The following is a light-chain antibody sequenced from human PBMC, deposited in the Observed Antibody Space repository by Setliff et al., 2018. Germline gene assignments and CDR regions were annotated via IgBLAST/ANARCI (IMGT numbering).Light chain of an antibody. Sequence: QSALAQPPSVSGAPGHTVTISCTGSSSNIGATYDVHWYQHVPGTAPKLLLYRFSNRPSGVPHRFSGSTSGTSASLAITGLQVEDEADYYCQSYDTRLNDYVFGTGTKDTVL. CDR2: RFS. CDR3: QSYDTRLNDYV. V-gene: IGLV1-40*01. CDR1: SSNIGATYD. J-gene: IGLJ1*01.